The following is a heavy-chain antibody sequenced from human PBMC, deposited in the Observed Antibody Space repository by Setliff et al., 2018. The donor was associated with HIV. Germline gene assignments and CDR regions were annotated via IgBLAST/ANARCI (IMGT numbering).Heavy chain of an antibody. J-gene: IGHJ4*02. CDR1: GGSISGSNYY. CDR3: ARQQHSSDLKIWNY. D-gene: IGHD6-19*01. V-gene: IGHV4-39*01. Sequence: PSETLSLTCTGSGGSISGSNYYWGWIRQPPGKGLEWVGSIYYSGSTYYSPSLKSRVTISVDTSKNQFSLTLTSVTAADTAVYYCARQQHSSDLKIWNYWGQGTLVTVSS. CDR2: IYYSGST.